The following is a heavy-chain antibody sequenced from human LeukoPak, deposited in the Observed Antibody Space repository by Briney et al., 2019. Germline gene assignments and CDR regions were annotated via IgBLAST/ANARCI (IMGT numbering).Heavy chain of an antibody. V-gene: IGHV4-59*01. J-gene: IGHJ4*02. Sequence: SETLSLTCTVSGGSISSYYWSWIRQPPGKRLEWIGYIYYSGSTNYNPSLNSRVTISADMSKKQFSLKLSSVTAADTAVYYCARALNDYYFDYWGQGALVTVSS. CDR2: IYYSGST. CDR3: ARALNDYYFDY. CDR1: GGSISSYY. D-gene: IGHD2-21*02.